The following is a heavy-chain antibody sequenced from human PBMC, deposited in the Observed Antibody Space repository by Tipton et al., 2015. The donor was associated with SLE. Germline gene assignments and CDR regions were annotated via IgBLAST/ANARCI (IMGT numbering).Heavy chain of an antibody. CDR2: IYHRGST. CDR1: GGSISSNNW. V-gene: IGHV4-4*02. J-gene: IGHJ4*02. D-gene: IGHD5-18*01. CDR3: AKDGEYSYGSHFDY. Sequence: TLSLTCTVSGGSISSNNWWTWLRQPPGKGPEWIGKIYHRGSTNYNSSLKSRVTIDKSKNQFSLRLSSVTAADTAMYYCAKDGEYSYGSHFDYWGQGTLVTVSS.